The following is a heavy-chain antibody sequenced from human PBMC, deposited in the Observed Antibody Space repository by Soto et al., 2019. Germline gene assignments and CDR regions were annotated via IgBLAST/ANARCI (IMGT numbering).Heavy chain of an antibody. CDR2: IKSKAAAETP. J-gene: IGHJ3*01. D-gene: IGHD6-13*01. CDR3: TWQSRWNHDVFDV. Sequence: GGSLRLSCAVSGLPFTDAWMKWVRQAPGKGLEWVGRIKSKAAAETPDYAAPVKGRFSISRDDSKNTLYLQMNSLKTEDTAVYYCTWQSRWNHDVFDVWGQGTMVTVSS. V-gene: IGHV3-15*07. CDR1: GLPFTDAW.